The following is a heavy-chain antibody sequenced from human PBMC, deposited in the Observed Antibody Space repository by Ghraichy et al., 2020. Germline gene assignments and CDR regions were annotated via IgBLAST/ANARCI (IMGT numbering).Heavy chain of an antibody. J-gene: IGHJ2*01. V-gene: IGHV4-34*01. CDR1: GGSFSGSY. CDR3: ARGSDTIGVGATRPRYFDL. Sequence: SETPSLTCAVYGGSFSGSYWSWIRQPPGKGLEWIGEINHSGSTNYNPSLKSRVTISVDTSKNQFSLKLSSVTAADTAVYYCARGSDTIGVGATRPRYFDLWGRGTLVTVSS. CDR2: INHSGST. D-gene: IGHD1-26*01.